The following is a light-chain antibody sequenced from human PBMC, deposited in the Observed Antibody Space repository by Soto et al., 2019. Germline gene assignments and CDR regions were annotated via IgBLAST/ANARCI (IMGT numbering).Light chain of an antibody. V-gene: IGLV2-14*01. CDR3: GSYTSSSNYV. J-gene: IGLJ1*01. CDR1: NSDIGTYS. Sequence: QSVLTQPPSVSAAPGQRVTISCSGSNSDIGTYSVSWYQQHPGTAPKLVIYEVSNRPSGTSDRFSGSKSGHTASLTISGLQTEDEAVYYCGSYTSSSNYVFGTGTKLTVL. CDR2: EVS.